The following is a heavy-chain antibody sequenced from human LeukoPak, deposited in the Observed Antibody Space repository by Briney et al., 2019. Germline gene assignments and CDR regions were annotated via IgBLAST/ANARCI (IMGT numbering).Heavy chain of an antibody. J-gene: IGHJ3*02. CDR2: IKHDVTEI. D-gene: IGHD3-3*01. V-gene: IGHV3-7*04. CDR3: ARGDFWSGDYTDAFDI. CDR1: GFTFSSYW. Sequence: PGGSLRLSCTASGFTFSSYWMSWVRQAPGKGLEGVANIKHDVTEIYSVYSVKGRFAISRDNAKNSLYLQMNRLRTEDTAVYYCARGDFWSGDYTDAFDIWGQGTMVTVSS.